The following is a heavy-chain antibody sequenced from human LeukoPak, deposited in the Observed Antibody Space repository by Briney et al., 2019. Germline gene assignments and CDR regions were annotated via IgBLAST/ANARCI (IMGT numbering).Heavy chain of an antibody. CDR2: VKEDGSQK. CDR1: GFTFSRYW. V-gene: IGHV3-7*03. J-gene: IGHJ4*02. CDR3: AREAY. Sequence: GGSLRLSCAASGFTFSRYWLSWVRQAPGKGLEWVASVKEDGSQKNYADTVEGRFTISRDNAKKSLVLQMNSLRVEDTAIYYCAREAYWGPGTLVTVSS.